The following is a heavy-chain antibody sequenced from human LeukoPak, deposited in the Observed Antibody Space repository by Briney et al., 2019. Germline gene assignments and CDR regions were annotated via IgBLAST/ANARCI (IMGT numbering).Heavy chain of an antibody. V-gene: IGHV4-34*01. CDR1: GGSFSGYY. Sequence: SETLSLTCAVYGGSFSGYYWSWIRQPPGKGLERIGEINHSGSTNYNPSLNSRVTISVDASKNQVSLKLSSVTAADTAVYYCARGGWLAHKRTPCYDYMDVWGKGTTVTVSS. CDR2: INHSGST. CDR3: ARGGWLAHKRTPCYDYMDV. J-gene: IGHJ6*03. D-gene: IGHD6-19*01.